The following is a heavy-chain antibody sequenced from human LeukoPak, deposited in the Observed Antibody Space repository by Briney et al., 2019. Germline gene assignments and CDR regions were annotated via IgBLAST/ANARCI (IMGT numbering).Heavy chain of an antibody. J-gene: IGHJ6*02. CDR2: ISYDGSNK. Sequence: GGSLRLSCAASGFTFSSYAMHWVRQAPGKGLEWVAVISYDGSNKYYADSVKGRFTISKDNSKNTLYLQMNSLRAEDTAVYYCARTNVVYYYYGMDVWGQGTTVTVSS. V-gene: IGHV3-30-3*01. CDR3: ARTNVVYYYYGMDV. CDR1: GFTFSSYA. D-gene: IGHD3-16*01.